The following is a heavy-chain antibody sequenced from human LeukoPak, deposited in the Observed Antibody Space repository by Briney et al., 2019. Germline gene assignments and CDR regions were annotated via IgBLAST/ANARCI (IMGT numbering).Heavy chain of an antibody. CDR1: GFTFSSYS. D-gene: IGHD3-9*01. CDR2: ISSSSSYI. J-gene: IGHJ4*02. Sequence: GGSLRLSCAASGFTFSSYSMNWVRQAPGKGLEWVSSISSSSSYIYYADSVKGRFTISRDNAKNSLYLQMNSLRAKDTAVYYCARDILTGYSFDYWGQGTLVTVSS. CDR3: ARDILTGYSFDY. V-gene: IGHV3-21*01.